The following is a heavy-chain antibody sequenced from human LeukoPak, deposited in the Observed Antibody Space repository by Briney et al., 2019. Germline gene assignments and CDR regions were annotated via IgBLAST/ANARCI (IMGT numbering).Heavy chain of an antibody. V-gene: IGHV4-30-4*07. Sequence: SETLSLTCTVSGGSISSGSYSWSWIRQTPGKGLEWIAYMHDSGSIYYNPSLKSRIIISLDTSKNQVSLKLRSVTAADTAVYYCARVVAAAGNNWFDPWGQGTLVTVSS. J-gene: IGHJ5*02. CDR2: MHDSGSI. CDR3: ARVVAAAGNNWFDP. CDR1: GGSISSGSYS. D-gene: IGHD6-13*01.